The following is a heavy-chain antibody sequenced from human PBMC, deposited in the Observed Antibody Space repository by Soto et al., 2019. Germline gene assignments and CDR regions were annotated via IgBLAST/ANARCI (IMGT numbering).Heavy chain of an antibody. Sequence: GASVKVSCKASGGTFSGFAFSWVRPAPGQGLEWMGGILPIFRTPNYAQNFQGRLTITADESTTTAYMELSSLRSEDTAVYYCARGGDYYDSSGHYILDLWGQGTLVTVSS. V-gene: IGHV1-69*13. D-gene: IGHD3-22*01. CDR1: GGTFSGFA. CDR3: ARGGDYYDSSGHYILDL. J-gene: IGHJ5*02. CDR2: ILPIFRTP.